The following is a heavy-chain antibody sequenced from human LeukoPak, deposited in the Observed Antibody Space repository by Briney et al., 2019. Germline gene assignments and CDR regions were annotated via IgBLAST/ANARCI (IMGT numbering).Heavy chain of an antibody. Sequence: SETLSLTCTASGYSISSGYYWGWIRQPPGKGLEWIGTIYYSGNTYYNPSLKSRVTISVDTSKNQFSLKLISVTAADTAVYYCARGRGKTYYDFWSAEQTYYFDYWGQGTLVTVSS. J-gene: IGHJ4*02. CDR1: GYSISSGYY. D-gene: IGHD3-3*01. CDR2: IYYSGNT. V-gene: IGHV4-38-2*02. CDR3: ARGRGKTYYDFWSAEQTYYFDY.